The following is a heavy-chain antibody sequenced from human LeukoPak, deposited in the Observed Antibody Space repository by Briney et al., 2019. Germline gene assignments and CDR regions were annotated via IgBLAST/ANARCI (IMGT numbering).Heavy chain of an antibody. Sequence: SETLSLTCAVYGGSFSGYYLSWIRQPPGKGLEWIGEINHSGSTNYNPSLKSRVTISVDTSKNQFSLKLSSVTAADTAVYYCAREAGVIAVAGIDYWGQGTLVTVSS. CDR1: GGSFSGYY. CDR3: AREAGVIAVAGIDY. V-gene: IGHV4-34*01. CDR2: INHSGST. D-gene: IGHD6-19*01. J-gene: IGHJ4*02.